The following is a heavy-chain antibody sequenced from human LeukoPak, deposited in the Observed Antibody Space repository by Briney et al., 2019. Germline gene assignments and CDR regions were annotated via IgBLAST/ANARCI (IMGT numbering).Heavy chain of an antibody. Sequence: GGSLRLSCAASGFTFSTYVMSWVRQAPGKGLEWVANIKQDGSEKYFVDSVKGRFTISRDNAKNSLYLQMNSLRAEDTAVYYCARVPAPDDAFDIWGQGTMVTVSS. CDR2: IKQDGSEK. CDR3: ARVPAPDDAFDI. D-gene: IGHD2-2*01. J-gene: IGHJ3*02. CDR1: GFTFSTYV. V-gene: IGHV3-7*01.